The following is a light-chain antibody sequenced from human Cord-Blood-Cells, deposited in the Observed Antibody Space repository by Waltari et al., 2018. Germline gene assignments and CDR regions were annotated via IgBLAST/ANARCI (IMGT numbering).Light chain of an antibody. Sequence: DIQMTQSPSSLCASVGDRVTITCRASQSISSYLNWYQQKPGKAPKLLIYAASSLQSGVPSRFSGSGSGTDFTLTSSSLQPEDFATYYCQHSYSTITFGPGTKVDIK. CDR2: AAS. J-gene: IGKJ3*01. CDR1: QSISSY. V-gene: IGKV1-39*01. CDR3: QHSYSTIT.